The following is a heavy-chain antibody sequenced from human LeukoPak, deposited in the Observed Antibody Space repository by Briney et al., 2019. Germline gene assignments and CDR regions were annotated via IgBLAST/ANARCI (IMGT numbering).Heavy chain of an antibody. Sequence: SVKVSCKASGGTFSSYAISWVRQAPGQGLEWMGGIIPIFGTANYAQKFQGRVTITADESTGTAYMELSSLRSEDTAVYYCASYRRVPGIAAAGPFDYWGQGTLVTVSS. V-gene: IGHV1-69*13. CDR3: ASYRRVPGIAAAGPFDY. D-gene: IGHD6-13*01. J-gene: IGHJ4*02. CDR1: GGTFSSYA. CDR2: IIPIFGTA.